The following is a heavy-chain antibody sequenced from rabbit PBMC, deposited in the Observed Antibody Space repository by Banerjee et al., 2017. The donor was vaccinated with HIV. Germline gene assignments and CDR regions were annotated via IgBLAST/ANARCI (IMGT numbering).Heavy chain of an antibody. CDR2: IYTGSSGIT. CDR3: ARDLAGVIGWNFGL. CDR1: GFDLSSGCD. D-gene: IGHD4-1*01. V-gene: IGHV1S45*01. Sequence: QEQLVESGGGLVQPEGSLTLTCKASGFDLSSGCDMCWVRQSPGKGLEWIACIYTGSSGITYYASWAKGRFTISKTSSTTVTLQMTSLTAADTATYFCARDLAGVIGWNFGLWGQGTLVTVS. J-gene: IGHJ4*01.